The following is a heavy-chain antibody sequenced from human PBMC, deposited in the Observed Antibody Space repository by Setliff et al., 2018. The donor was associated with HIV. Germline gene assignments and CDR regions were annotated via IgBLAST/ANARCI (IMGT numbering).Heavy chain of an antibody. CDR3: SRGLSFYDPGGFDY. D-gene: IGHD3-22*01. Sequence: SETLSLTCTVSGGFISSYYWSWIRQPPGKGLEWIGSIYYSGSTYYNSALKSRVTIFVDTSKNQLSLKLSSVHAADTAVYYCSRGLSFYDPGGFDYWGQGTLVTVSS. V-gene: IGHV4-59*08. CDR1: GGFISSYY. CDR2: IYYSGST. J-gene: IGHJ4*02.